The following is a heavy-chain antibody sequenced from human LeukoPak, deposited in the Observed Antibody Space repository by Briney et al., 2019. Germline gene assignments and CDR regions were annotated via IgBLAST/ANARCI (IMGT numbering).Heavy chain of an antibody. J-gene: IGHJ3*02. Sequence: GGSLRLSCAASGFTFSSYSMNWVRQAPGKGLEWVSYISSSSSTIYYADSVKGRSTISRDNAKNSLYLQMNSLRAEDTAVYYCARDYYYDSSGYYTHAFDIWGQGTMVTVSS. V-gene: IGHV3-48*01. CDR2: ISSSSSTI. CDR3: ARDYYYDSSGYYTHAFDI. CDR1: GFTFSSYS. D-gene: IGHD3-22*01.